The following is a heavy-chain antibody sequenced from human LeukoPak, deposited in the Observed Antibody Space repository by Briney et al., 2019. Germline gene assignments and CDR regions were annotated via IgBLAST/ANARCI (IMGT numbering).Heavy chain of an antibody. D-gene: IGHD6-13*01. CDR3: ARAVLAAAPPRGLSC. Sequence: GGSLRLSCAASGFTVSSNYMSWVRQAPGKGLEWVSVIYSGGSTYYADFVKGRFTISRDNSKNTLYLQMNSLRAEDTAVYYCARAVLAAAPPRGLSCWGQGTLVTVSS. J-gene: IGHJ4*02. V-gene: IGHV3-66*01. CDR2: IYSGGST. CDR1: GFTVSSNY.